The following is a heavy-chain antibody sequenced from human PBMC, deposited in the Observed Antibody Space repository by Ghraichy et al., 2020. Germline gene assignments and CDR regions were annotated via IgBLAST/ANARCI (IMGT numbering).Heavy chain of an antibody. V-gene: IGHV4-31*03. CDR2: IYYSGST. CDR3: ARGRGAVSWFDP. D-gene: IGHD3-3*01. CDR1: GGSISSGNYY. Sequence: SETLSLTCIVSGGSISSGNYYWSWIRQLPGKGLEWIGYIYYSGSTTYDPSLKSRVTISVDTSKNQFSLNLSSVTAADTAVYYCARGRGAVSWFDPWGQGTLVTVSS. J-gene: IGHJ5*02.